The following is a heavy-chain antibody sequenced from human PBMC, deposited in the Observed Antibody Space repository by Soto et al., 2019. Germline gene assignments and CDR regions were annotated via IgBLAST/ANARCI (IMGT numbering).Heavy chain of an antibody. CDR1: GGTFSSYA. Sequence: SVKVSCKASGGTFSSYAISWVRQAPGQGLEWMGGIIPIFGTANYAQKFQGRVTITADESTSTAYMELSSLRSEDTAVYYCARGGSSGYYPGYFDYWGQGTLVTVS. J-gene: IGHJ4*02. D-gene: IGHD3-22*01. V-gene: IGHV1-69*13. CDR3: ARGGSSGYYPGYFDY. CDR2: IIPIFGTA.